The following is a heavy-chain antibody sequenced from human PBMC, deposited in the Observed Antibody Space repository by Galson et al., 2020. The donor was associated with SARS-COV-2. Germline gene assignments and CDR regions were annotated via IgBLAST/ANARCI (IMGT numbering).Heavy chain of an antibody. Sequence: GGSLRLSCAASGFTFSSYAMHWVRQAPGKGLEWVAVISYDGSNKYYADSVKGRFTISRDNSKNTLYLQMNSLRAEDTAVYYCARDRPDEGLLWFGELYYGVFDYWGQGTLVTVSS. CDR1: GFTFSSYA. CDR2: ISYDGSNK. J-gene: IGHJ4*02. CDR3: ARDRPDEGLLWFGELYYGVFDY. V-gene: IGHV3-30-3*01. D-gene: IGHD3-10*01.